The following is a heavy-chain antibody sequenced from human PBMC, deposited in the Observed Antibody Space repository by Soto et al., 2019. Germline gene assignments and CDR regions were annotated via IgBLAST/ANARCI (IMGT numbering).Heavy chain of an antibody. CDR3: AKGSGSGYGTPADS. D-gene: IGHD1-1*01. J-gene: IGHJ4*02. CDR2: LSGSGADK. V-gene: IGHV3-23*01. Sequence: EVQLLESGGGLVQPGGSLRLSCAASGFTLSNHAMSWVRQAPGKGLEWVSTLSGSGADKYYADAVKGRFTISRDTSQNTLYLQMNSLRAEDTAVYYCAKGSGSGYGTPADSWGQGTLVTVSS. CDR1: GFTLSNHA.